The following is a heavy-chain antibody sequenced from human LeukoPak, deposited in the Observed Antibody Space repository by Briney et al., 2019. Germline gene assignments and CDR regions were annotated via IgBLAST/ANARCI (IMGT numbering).Heavy chain of an antibody. D-gene: IGHD2-8*02. V-gene: IGHV3-21*01. Sequence: GGSLRLSWAASGFTFSSYSINWARQAPGKGLEWVSSISSSSSYIYYADSVKGRFTISRDNAKNSLYLQMNSLRAEDTAVYYCARDSRYVLPPPFDYWAREPWSPSPQ. CDR2: ISSSSSYI. J-gene: IGHJ4*02. CDR1: GFTFSSYS. CDR3: ARDSRYVLPPPFDY.